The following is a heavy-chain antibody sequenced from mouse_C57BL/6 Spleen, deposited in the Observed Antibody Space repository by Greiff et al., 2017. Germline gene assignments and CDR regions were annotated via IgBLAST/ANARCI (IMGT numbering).Heavy chain of an antibody. CDR3: DRSLLLRHLDY. CDR2: IYPRSGNT. CDR1: GYTFTSYG. D-gene: IGHD1-1*01. Sequence: VKLMESGADLARPGASVKLSCKASGYTFTSYGISWVKQRTGQGLEWIGEIYPRSGNTYYNEKFKGKATLTAAKSSSTAYMELRSLTAEDSAVYICDRSLLLRHLDYWGQGTTLTASS. J-gene: IGHJ2*01. V-gene: IGHV1-81*01.